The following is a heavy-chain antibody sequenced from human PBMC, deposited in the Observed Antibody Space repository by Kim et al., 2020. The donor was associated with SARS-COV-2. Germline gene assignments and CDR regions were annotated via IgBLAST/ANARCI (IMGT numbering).Heavy chain of an antibody. V-gene: IGHV3-74*01. CDR3: GRGNYYGMDV. Sequence: GGSLRLSCAASRFTFSNYWMHWVRQAPGKGLVWVSRINSDGSSTGYAESVKGRFTMSRDNTKNTLYLQVNSLRDGDTAVYYCGRGNYYGMDVWGQGTTVT. CDR2: INSDGSST. CDR1: RFTFSNYW. J-gene: IGHJ6*02.